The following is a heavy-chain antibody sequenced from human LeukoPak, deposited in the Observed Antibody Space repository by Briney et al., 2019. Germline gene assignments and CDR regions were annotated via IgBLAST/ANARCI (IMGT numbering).Heavy chain of an antibody. D-gene: IGHD3-10*01. CDR3: AKDTSRSGSYFDY. Sequence: GRSLRPSCTPLESTFRNYAISWVRQPPGKGLEWVSAISGSGGSTYYVASVKGRFTIARDNSRNTVFLEMNSLRGEDTAVYSCAKDTSRSGSYFDYWGQGILVTVSS. V-gene: IGHV3-23*01. J-gene: IGHJ4*02. CDR2: ISGSGGST. CDR1: ESTFRNYA.